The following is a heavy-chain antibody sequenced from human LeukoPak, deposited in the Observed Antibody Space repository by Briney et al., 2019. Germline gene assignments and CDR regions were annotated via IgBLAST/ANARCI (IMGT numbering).Heavy chain of an antibody. J-gene: IGHJ4*02. CDR1: GFTFSSYG. CDR2: ISYDGSNK. D-gene: IGHD6-19*01. V-gene: IGHV3-30*03. CDR3: ARVKDSSGWPRVDY. Sequence: PGRSLRLSCAASGFTFSSYGMHWVRQAPGKGLEWVAVISYDGSNKYYADSVKGRFTISRDNAKNTLYLQMNSLRAEDTSVYYCARVKDSSGWPRVDYWGQGTLVTVSS.